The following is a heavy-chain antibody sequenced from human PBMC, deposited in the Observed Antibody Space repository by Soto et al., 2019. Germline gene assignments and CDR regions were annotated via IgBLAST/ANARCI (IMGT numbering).Heavy chain of an antibody. CDR1: GGSVNSINYY. V-gene: IGHV4-61*01. Sequence: QVQLQESGPGLVKPSETLSLTCTDSGGSVNSINYYWSWIRQPPGKGLEWIGYVYYSGSTNYNPSLRGRVTISVDTSKNQFSLKLSSVTAADTAVYYCARVDYDLLTGFSNFDYWGQGILVTVSS. CDR3: ARVDYDLLTGFSNFDY. CDR2: VYYSGST. D-gene: IGHD3-9*01. J-gene: IGHJ4*02.